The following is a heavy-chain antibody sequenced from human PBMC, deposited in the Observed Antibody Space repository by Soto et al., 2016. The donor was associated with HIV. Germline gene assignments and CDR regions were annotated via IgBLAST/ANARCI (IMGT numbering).Heavy chain of an antibody. CDR2: MNPKSTNT. D-gene: IGHD3-16*01. V-gene: IGHV1-8*02. CDR1: GYIFSHYD. Sequence: QVQLVQSGAEMKKPGASVRVSCKASGYIFSHYDIAWVRQVTGQGLEWMGWMNPKSTNTGYARKFQERVTFTGHTSTNTAYMELNSLRSDDTATYFCARGTGGATEYFDLWGQGTQVTVPS. CDR3: ARGTGGATEYFDL. J-gene: IGHJ4*02.